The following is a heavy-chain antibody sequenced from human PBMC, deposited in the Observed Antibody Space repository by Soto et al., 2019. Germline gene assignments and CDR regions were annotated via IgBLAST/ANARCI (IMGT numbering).Heavy chain of an antibody. V-gene: IGHV1-3*01. CDR2: IIAGNGNT. D-gene: IGHD3-10*01. Sequence: QDKLVQSGAEVKKPGASVKVSCKAAGYSFSTYAMHWVRHAPRQRLEWMGWIIAGNGNTRYSQNFKGRVTLTRDTSASTEYMELTSLRSEDTAVYYCARRHYSASGSYDYYDYFDYWGQGTLVTVSS. CDR1: GYSFSTYA. CDR3: ARRHYSASGSYDYYDYFDY. J-gene: IGHJ4*02.